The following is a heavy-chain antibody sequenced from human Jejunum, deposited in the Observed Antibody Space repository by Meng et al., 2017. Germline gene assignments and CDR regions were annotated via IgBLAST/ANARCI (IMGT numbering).Heavy chain of an antibody. V-gene: IGHV3-23*01. CDR1: GFTFTNYG. CDR2: IDTSGDIT. D-gene: IGHD1-20*01. CDR3: AQGLITGTRVPTDD. Sequence: GESLKISCAASGFTFTNYGMTWVRQSPGKGLEWVSGIDTSGDITYYADSVKGLFTISRDNTKNTVFLQMNSLRAEDTAIYYCAQGLITGTRVPTDDWGQGTLVTVSS. J-gene: IGHJ4*02.